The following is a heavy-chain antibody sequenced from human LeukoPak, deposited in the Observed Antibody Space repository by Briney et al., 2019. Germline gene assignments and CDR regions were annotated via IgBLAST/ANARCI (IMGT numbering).Heavy chain of an antibody. Sequence: ASVKVSCKASGYTFTSYDINWVRQATGQGLEWMGWMNPDSGNTGYAQKFRGRVTMTRNTSISTAYMELSSLRSEDTAVYYCARRSELTYYDFWSGYLYYYYYYGMDVWGQGTTVTVSS. CDR2: MNPDSGNT. D-gene: IGHD3-3*01. V-gene: IGHV1-8*01. CDR3: ARRSELTYYDFWSGYLYYYYYYGMDV. CDR1: GYTFTSYD. J-gene: IGHJ6*02.